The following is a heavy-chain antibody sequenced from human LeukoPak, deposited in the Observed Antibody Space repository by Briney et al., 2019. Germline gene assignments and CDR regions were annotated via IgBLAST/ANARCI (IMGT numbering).Heavy chain of an antibody. D-gene: IGHD3-10*01. V-gene: IGHV1-18*01. Sequence: ASVKVSCKASGYTFTSYGISWVRQAPGQGLEWMGWISAYNGNTNYAQKLQGRVTMTTDTSTSTAYTELRSLRSDDTAVYYCARVLDRGMVRGVIHWFDPWGQGTLVTVSS. CDR1: GYTFTSYG. CDR2: ISAYNGNT. J-gene: IGHJ5*02. CDR3: ARVLDRGMVRGVIHWFDP.